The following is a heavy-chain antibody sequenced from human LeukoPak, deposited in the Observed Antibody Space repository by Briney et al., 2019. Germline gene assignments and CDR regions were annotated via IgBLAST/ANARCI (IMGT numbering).Heavy chain of an antibody. CDR1: GYSFTSYW. J-gene: IGHJ4*02. V-gene: IGHV5-51*01. CDR2: IYLGDSDT. Sequence: GESLKISCKGSGYSFTSYWTGWVRQMPGKGLEWMGMIYLGDSDTRYSPSFQGQVTISADKSISTAYLQWSSLKASDTAMYYCARLEYYYDSSGYPTFDYWGQGTLVTVSS. D-gene: IGHD3-22*01. CDR3: ARLEYYYDSSGYPTFDY.